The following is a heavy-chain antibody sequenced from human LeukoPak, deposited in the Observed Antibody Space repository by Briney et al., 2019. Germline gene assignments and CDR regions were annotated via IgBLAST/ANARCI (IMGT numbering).Heavy chain of an antibody. Sequence: SETLSLTCTVSGDSITTYFWSWIRQPPGKGLEWIGYIYYSGTTNYNPSLKSRVTISVDTSKSQVSLKLSSVTAADTAVYYCARDLRPGMDVWGQGTTVTVSS. CDR2: IYYSGTT. CDR1: GDSITTYF. V-gene: IGHV4-59*12. J-gene: IGHJ6*02. CDR3: ARDLRPGMDV.